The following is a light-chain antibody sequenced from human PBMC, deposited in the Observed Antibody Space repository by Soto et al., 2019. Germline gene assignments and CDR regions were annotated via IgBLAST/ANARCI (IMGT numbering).Light chain of an antibody. J-gene: IGKJ1*01. CDR3: QQAYNTPWT. CDR2: AAS. CDR1: RGISTY. V-gene: IGKV1-39*01. Sequence: DIQMTQSPSSLSASVGDRVTITCRTSRGISTYVNWYQQKPGKAPKLLIFAASNLQNGVPSRFSGSGSGTDFTLTISSLQPADSATYFCQQAYNTPWTFGQGTKVEIK.